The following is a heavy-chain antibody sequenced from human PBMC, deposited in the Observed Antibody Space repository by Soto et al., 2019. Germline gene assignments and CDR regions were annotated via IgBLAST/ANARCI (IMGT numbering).Heavy chain of an antibody. CDR1: GYTFTSYG. V-gene: IGHV1-18*01. CDR2: ISAYNGNT. J-gene: IGHJ4*02. Sequence: GASVKVSCKASGYTFTSYGISWVRQAPGQGLEWMGWISAYNGNTNYAQKLQGRVTMTTDTSTSTAYMELRSLRSDDTAVYYCARPREYCSGGSCYLLYWGQGTLVTVSS. D-gene: IGHD2-15*01. CDR3: ARPREYCSGGSCYLLY.